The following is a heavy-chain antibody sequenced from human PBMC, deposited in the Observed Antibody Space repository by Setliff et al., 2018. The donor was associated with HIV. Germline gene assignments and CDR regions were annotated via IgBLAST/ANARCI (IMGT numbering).Heavy chain of an antibody. CDR1: GYTLTELS. D-gene: IGHD3-10*01. CDR2: FDPEDGQR. CDR3: ARGKLWPDC. J-gene: IGHJ4*02. V-gene: IGHV1-24*01. Sequence: GASVKVSCKVSGYTLTELSMHWVRQGPGKGLEWMGGFDPEDGQRIYAQKLQGRVSLTRDSSTNTVYMELSSLRSEDTAVYYCARGKLWPDCWGQGTLVTVSS.